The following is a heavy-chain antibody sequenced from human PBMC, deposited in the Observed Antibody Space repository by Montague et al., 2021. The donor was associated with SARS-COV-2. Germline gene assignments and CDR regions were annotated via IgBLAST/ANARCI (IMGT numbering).Heavy chain of an antibody. CDR3: ARDVLLWFGELSFLDV. Sequence: SETLSLTCTVSGGSISSYYWSWIRQPPGKGLEWIGYIYYSGSTNYNPPLKSRVTISVDTSKNQFSLKLSSVTAADTAVYYCARDVLLWFGELSFLDVWGKGTTVTVSS. D-gene: IGHD3-10*01. CDR1: GGSISSYY. V-gene: IGHV4-59*12. J-gene: IGHJ6*04. CDR2: IYYSGST.